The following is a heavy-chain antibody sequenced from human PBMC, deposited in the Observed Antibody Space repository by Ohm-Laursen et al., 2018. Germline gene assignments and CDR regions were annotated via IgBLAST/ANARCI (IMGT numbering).Heavy chain of an antibody. Sequence: ASVKVSCKASGYNFTGYYVHWVRQAPGQGLEWMGWINPDSGDTNYAQKFQGRVTMTSDTSISTAYMELSGLRSDDTAVYYCARETGRLGYKFFDYWGQGTLVTVSS. CDR1: GYNFTGYY. D-gene: IGHD5-24*01. J-gene: IGHJ4*02. CDR2: INPDSGDT. CDR3: ARETGRLGYKFFDY. V-gene: IGHV1-2*02.